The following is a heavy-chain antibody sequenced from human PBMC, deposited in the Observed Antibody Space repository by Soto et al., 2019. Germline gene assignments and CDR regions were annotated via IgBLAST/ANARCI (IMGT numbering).Heavy chain of an antibody. CDR1: GFTFSSYG. D-gene: IGHD3-22*01. CDR2: ISYDGSNK. CDR3: AKDVVDDSSGYLDY. Sequence: GGSLRLSCAASGFTFSSYGMHWVRQAPGKGLEWVAVISYDGSNKYYADSVKGRFTISRDNSKNTLYLQMNSLRAEDTAVYYFAKDVVDDSSGYLDYWGQGTLVTVSS. J-gene: IGHJ4*02. V-gene: IGHV3-30*18.